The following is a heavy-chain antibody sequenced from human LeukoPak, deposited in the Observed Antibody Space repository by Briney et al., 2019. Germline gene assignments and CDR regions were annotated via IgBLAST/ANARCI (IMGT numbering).Heavy chain of an antibody. J-gene: IGHJ4*02. Sequence: GGSLRLSCAASGFTFSSYSMNWVRQAPGKGLEWVSYISSSSSTIYYADSVKGRFTISRDNAENSLYLQMNSLRAEDTAMYYCAKGTKPVMTIPDYWGQGILVTVSS. D-gene: IGHD1/OR15-1a*01. V-gene: IGHV3-48*01. CDR1: GFTFSSYS. CDR2: ISSSSSTI. CDR3: AKGTKPVMTIPDY.